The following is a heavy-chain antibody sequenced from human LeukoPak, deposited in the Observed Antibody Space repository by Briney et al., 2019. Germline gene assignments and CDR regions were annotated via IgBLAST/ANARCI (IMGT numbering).Heavy chain of an antibody. V-gene: IGHV1-46*01. J-gene: IGHJ5*02. CDR2: INPSGGST. D-gene: IGHD3-3*01. Sequence: ASVKVSCKASGGTFSSYAISWVRQAPGQGLEWMGIINPSGGSTNYAQKFQGRVTMTRDMSTSTVYMELSSLRSEDTAVYYCAKEPVTIFGLVRTQTTKRPHRFDPWGKGTLVTVSS. CDR1: GGTFSSYA. CDR3: AKEPVTIFGLVRTQTTKRPHRFDP.